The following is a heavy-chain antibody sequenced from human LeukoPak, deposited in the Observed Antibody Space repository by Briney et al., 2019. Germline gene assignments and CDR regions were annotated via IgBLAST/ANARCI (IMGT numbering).Heavy chain of an antibody. CDR3: ARDMVSTWPYFYSYYYMDV. Sequence: SETLSLTCTVSGASITTFSWNWIRQPAGKGLEWIGRIHGNGSTNYNPSLKSRVTMSLDTSKSQFSLKLPSVTAADTALYYCARDMVSTWPYFYSYYYMDVWGQGTTVAASS. J-gene: IGHJ6*03. CDR1: GASITTFS. V-gene: IGHV4-4*07. D-gene: IGHD6-13*01. CDR2: IHGNGST.